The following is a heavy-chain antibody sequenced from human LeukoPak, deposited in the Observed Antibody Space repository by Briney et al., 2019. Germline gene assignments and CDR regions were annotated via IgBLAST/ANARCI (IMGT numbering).Heavy chain of an antibody. J-gene: IGHJ4*02. Sequence: SVKVSCKAFGGTFSSYAISWVRQAPGQGLEWMGRIILILGIANYAQKFQGRVTITADKSTSTAYMELSSLRSEDTAVYYCASFLSASHVASPWGQGTLVTVSS. D-gene: IGHD2/OR15-2a*01. V-gene: IGHV1-69*04. CDR3: ASFLSASHVASP. CDR1: GGTFSSYA. CDR2: IILILGIA.